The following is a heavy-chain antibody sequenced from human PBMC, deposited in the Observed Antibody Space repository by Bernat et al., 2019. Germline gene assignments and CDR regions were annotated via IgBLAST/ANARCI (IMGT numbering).Heavy chain of an antibody. Sequence: QLQLQESGPGLVKPSETLSLTCTVSGGSISSSSYYWGWIRQPPGKGLEWSGSSYYSGSTYYNPSLKSRVTISVDTTTHQFAMNMSSVTAADTVVSYCVGNGDGGWLLYALDIWGQGTMVTVSS. CDR2: SYYSGST. V-gene: IGHV4-39*01. J-gene: IGHJ3*02. D-gene: IGHD2-21*02. CDR1: GGSISSSSYY. CDR3: VGNGDGGWLLYALDI.